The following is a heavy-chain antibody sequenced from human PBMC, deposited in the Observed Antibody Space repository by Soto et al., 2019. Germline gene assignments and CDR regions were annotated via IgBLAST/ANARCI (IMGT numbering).Heavy chain of an antibody. D-gene: IGHD5-18*01. J-gene: IGHJ6*02. CDR3: AKDATAMVEGYGMDV. CDR1: GFTFSSYA. CDR2: ISGSGGST. Sequence: EVQLLESGGGLVQPGGSLRLSCAASGFTFSSYAMSWVRQAPGKGLEWVSAISGSGGSTYYTDSVKGRFTIARDNSKNTLYLQMNSLRAEDTAVYYCAKDATAMVEGYGMDVWGQGTTVTVSS. V-gene: IGHV3-23*01.